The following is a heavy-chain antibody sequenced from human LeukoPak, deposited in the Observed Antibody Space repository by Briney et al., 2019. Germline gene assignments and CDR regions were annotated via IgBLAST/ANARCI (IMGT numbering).Heavy chain of an antibody. V-gene: IGHV1-46*01. J-gene: IGHJ6*03. CDR2: INPSGEST. D-gene: IGHD6-6*01. CDR1: GYIFTNYY. CDR3: ARGIPRIAARPSYYYYYYMDV. Sequence: VASVKVSCKSSGYIFTNYYMHWVRQAPGQGLEWMGIINPSGESTSYAQKLQGRVTMTRDTSTNTVYMELSSLKSEDTAVYYCARGIPRIAARPSYYYYYYMDVWGKGTTVTVSS.